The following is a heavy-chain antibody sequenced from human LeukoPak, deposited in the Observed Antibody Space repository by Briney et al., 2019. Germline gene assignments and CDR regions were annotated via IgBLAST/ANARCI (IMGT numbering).Heavy chain of an antibody. CDR1: GYTFSSHY. V-gene: IGHV1-46*01. CDR2: ISPSGDAT. D-gene: IGHD3-16*02. J-gene: IGHJ4*02. Sequence: ASVKLSCTASGYTFSSHYMHWVRQAPGQGLEWMGVISPSGDATLYAQTFQGRVTMTRDTSTSTLYMDLSSLRSEDTAVYYCATDSPKGYLTVDYWGQGTLVTVSS. CDR3: ATDSPKGYLTVDY.